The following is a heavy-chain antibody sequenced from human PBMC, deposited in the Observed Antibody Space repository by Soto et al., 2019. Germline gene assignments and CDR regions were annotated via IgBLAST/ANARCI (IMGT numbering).Heavy chain of an antibody. V-gene: IGHV3-11*01. D-gene: IGHD1-26*01. Sequence: GSLRLSCSASGFTFSDYYMSWIRQAPGKGLEWVSYISSSGSTIYYADSVKGRFTISRDNAKNSLYLQMKSLRAEDTAVYYCARDKGSWWELLPTAFDIWGQGTMVTV. CDR3: ARDKGSWWELLPTAFDI. J-gene: IGHJ3*02. CDR2: ISSSGSTI. CDR1: GFTFSDYY.